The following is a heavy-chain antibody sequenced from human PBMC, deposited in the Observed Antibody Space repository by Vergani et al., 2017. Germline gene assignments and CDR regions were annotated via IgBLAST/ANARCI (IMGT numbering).Heavy chain of an antibody. CDR1: GFTFSSYG. D-gene: IGHD4-17*01. V-gene: IGHV3-30*03. CDR3: ARDFQEVTTYYYYGMDV. Sequence: QVQLVESGGGVVQPGRSLRLSCAASGFTFSSYGMHWVRQAPGKGLEWVAVISYDGSNKYYADSVKGRFTISRDNSKNTLYLQMNSLRAEDTAVYYCARDFQEVTTYYYYGMDVWGQGTTVTVSS. CDR2: ISYDGSNK. J-gene: IGHJ6*02.